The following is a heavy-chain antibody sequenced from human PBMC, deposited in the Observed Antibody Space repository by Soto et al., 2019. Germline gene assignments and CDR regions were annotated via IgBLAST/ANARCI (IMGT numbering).Heavy chain of an antibody. D-gene: IGHD3-16*02. CDR3: STDSYDFVWGSYRFLQY. J-gene: IGHJ4*02. Sequence: GGSLRLSCAASGFTFSSYAMSWVRQAPGKGLEWVSAISGSGGSTYYADSVKGRFTISRDNSKSTLHLHMNSLKTEDTAVYYCSTDSYDFVWGSYRFLQYRGQGTLVTVSS. CDR2: ISGSGGST. CDR1: GFTFSSYA. V-gene: IGHV3-23*01.